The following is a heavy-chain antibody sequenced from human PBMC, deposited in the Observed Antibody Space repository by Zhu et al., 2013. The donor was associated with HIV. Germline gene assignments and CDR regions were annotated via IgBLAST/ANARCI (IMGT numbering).Heavy chain of an antibody. J-gene: IGHJ4*02. Sequence: QVQLVQSGAEVKKPGSSVKVSCKASGGTFSNYAISWVRQAPGQGLEWMGGFIPIFGTTNYAEKFQGRLTISADKSTSTACMELSSLTSEDTGVYYCARGDYDSSGFDYWGQGTLGHRLL. CDR3: ARGDYDSSGFDY. CDR2: FIPIFGTT. V-gene: IGHV1-69*06. CDR1: GGTFSNYA. D-gene: IGHD3-22*01.